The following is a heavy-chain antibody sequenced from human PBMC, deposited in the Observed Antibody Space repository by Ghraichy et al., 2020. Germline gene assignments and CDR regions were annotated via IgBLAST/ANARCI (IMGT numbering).Heavy chain of an antibody. D-gene: IGHD3-16*01. Sequence: GGSLRLSCAASGFTFSSYAMSWVRQAPGKGLEWVSAISGSGGSTYYADSVKGRFTISRDNSKNTLYLQMNSPRAEDTAVYYCAKCGGRAPYYFDYWGQGTLVTVSS. CDR1: GFTFSSYA. V-gene: IGHV3-23*01. J-gene: IGHJ4*02. CDR2: ISGSGGST. CDR3: AKCGGRAPYYFDY.